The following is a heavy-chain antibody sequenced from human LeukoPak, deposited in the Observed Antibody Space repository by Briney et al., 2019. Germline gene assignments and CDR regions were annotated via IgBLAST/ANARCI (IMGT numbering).Heavy chain of an antibody. CDR3: AKAAGGNGYRTFDY. V-gene: IGHV3-23*01. J-gene: IGHJ4*02. D-gene: IGHD5-24*01. Sequence: GSLRLSCAACGFTFTTYGIHWVRQAPGKGLEWVSAHSGGNTYYADSVKGRFTISRDNSKNTVYLQMNSLRAEDTAVYYCAKAAGGNGYRTFDYWGQGTLVTVSS. CDR2: HSGGNT. CDR1: GFTFTTYG.